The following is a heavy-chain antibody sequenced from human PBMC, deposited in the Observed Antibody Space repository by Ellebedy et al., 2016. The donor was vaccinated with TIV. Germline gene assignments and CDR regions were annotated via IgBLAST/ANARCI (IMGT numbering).Heavy chain of an antibody. Sequence: SETLSLTXAVYGGSFSGYFWTWIRQPPGKGLEWIGYIYYTGSTNYNPSLRGRVTMSLDTSKSQFSLQLSSVTAADTAVYYCAKENEVISTWYGKWFDPWGQGTLVTVSS. CDR1: GGSFSGYF. V-gene: IGHV4-59*01. CDR3: AKENEVISTWYGKWFDP. D-gene: IGHD6-13*01. J-gene: IGHJ5*02. CDR2: IYYTGST.